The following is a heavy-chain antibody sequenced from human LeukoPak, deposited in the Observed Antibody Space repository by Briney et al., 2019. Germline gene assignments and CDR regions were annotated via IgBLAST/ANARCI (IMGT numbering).Heavy chain of an antibody. D-gene: IGHD6-13*01. J-gene: IGHJ6*03. Sequence: AASVKVSCKASGYTFTGYYMHWVRQAPGQGLEWMGWINPNSGGTNYAQKFQGRVTMTRDTSISTAYMELSRLRSDDTAVYYCARGGLGAAAGTSKGLKSGDYYMDVWGKGTTVTVSS. CDR3: ARGGLGAAAGTSKGLKSGDYYMDV. CDR1: GYTFTGYY. V-gene: IGHV1-2*02. CDR2: INPNSGGT.